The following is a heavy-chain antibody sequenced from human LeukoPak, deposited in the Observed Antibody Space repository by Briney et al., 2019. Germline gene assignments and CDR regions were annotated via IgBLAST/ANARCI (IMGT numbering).Heavy chain of an antibody. CDR3: ARGGRPEINIVVAAGLHFYEL. Sequence: GASVKVSCKASGYTFTDYYIHWVRQAPGQGLEWMGRISPNSGGTSYAQKFQGRVTMTRDTSISTAYMEVSRLRSDDTAVYFCARGGRPEINIVVAAGLHFYELWGQGTLVTVSS. CDR2: ISPNSGGT. V-gene: IGHV1-2*06. D-gene: IGHD2-21*01. CDR1: GYTFTDYY. J-gene: IGHJ4*02.